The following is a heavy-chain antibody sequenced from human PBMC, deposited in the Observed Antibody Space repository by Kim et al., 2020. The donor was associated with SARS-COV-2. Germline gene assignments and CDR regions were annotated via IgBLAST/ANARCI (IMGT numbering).Heavy chain of an antibody. CDR1: GGSISSSNW. CDR2: VYHTENT. Sequence: SETLSLTCAVSGGSISSSNWWSWVRQPPGKGLEWIGEVYHTENTKYNPTLKSRVTISVDKSKNQFSLKLTSVTAADTAVYYCAKGGPYEPYEYWGPGTLV. D-gene: IGHD3-16*01. CDR3: AKGGPYEPYEY. J-gene: IGHJ4*02. V-gene: IGHV4-4*02.